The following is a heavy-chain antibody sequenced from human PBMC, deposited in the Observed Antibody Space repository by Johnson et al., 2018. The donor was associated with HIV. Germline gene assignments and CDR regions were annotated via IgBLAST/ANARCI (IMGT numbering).Heavy chain of an antibody. Sequence: EVQVVESGGGLVQPGGSLRLSCAASGFTFSSYAMHWVRQAPGKGLEYVSAISSNGGSTYYANSVKGRFTISRDNSKNTLYLQMGSLRAEDMAVYYCARADEWELVGRGDAFDIWGQGTMGTVSS. CDR2: ISSNGGST. D-gene: IGHD1-26*01. CDR1: GFTFSSYA. CDR3: ARADEWELVGRGDAFDI. J-gene: IGHJ3*02. V-gene: IGHV3-64*01.